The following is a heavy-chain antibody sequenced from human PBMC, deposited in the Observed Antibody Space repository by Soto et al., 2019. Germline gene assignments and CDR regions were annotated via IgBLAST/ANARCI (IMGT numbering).Heavy chain of an antibody. CDR3: VRVGNYYESSGYPTRGSFEH. Sequence: PGGSLRLSCAASGFTFSDYYMSWIRQAPGKGRGWVSDIISISSYINYADSVKGRFTISRKNANNSLYLQMNSLRAEDTAMYYCVRVGNYYESSGYPTRGSFEHWGQGTLVTVSS. CDR2: IISISSYI. J-gene: IGHJ1*01. D-gene: IGHD3-22*01. CDR1: GFTFSDYY. V-gene: IGHV3-11*06.